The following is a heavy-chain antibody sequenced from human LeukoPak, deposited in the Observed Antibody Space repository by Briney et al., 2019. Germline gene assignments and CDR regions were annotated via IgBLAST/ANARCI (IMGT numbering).Heavy chain of an antibody. CDR3: ASAGPGY. V-gene: IGHV3-30*14. CDR2: ISYDGSNK. CDR1: GFTFSSYA. Sequence: PGGSLRLSCAASGFTFSSYAMHWVRQAPGKGLEWVAVISYDGSNKYYADSVKGRFTISRDNSKNTLYLQMNSLRAEDTAVYYCASAGPGYWGQGTLVTVSS. D-gene: IGHD3-10*01. J-gene: IGHJ4*02.